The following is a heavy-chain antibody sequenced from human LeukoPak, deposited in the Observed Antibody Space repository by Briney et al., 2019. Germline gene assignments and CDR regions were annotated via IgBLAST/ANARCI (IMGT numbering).Heavy chain of an antibody. CDR3: AKTPYSGSYSTFDY. CDR1: GFTFSSYA. Sequence: PGGSLRLSCAASGFTFSSYAMSWVRQAPGKGLEWVSAISGSGGSTYYADSVKGRFTISRDNSKNTPYLQMNSLRAEDTAVYYCAKTPYSGSYSTFDYWGQGTLVTVSS. D-gene: IGHD1-26*01. J-gene: IGHJ4*02. V-gene: IGHV3-23*01. CDR2: ISGSGGST.